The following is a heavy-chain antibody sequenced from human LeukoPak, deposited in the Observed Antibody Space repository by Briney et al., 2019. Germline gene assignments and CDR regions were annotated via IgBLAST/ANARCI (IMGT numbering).Heavy chain of an antibody. CDR3: ARDWIDRSLDY. Sequence: QAGGSQRLFCAASGFTFSDFGIHWVRQAPGKGLEWVAVMSPHANYVYYADSVQGRFTISRDDSKDMVYLQMNSLRDEDTAVYFCARDWIDRSLDYWGQGTLVTVSS. J-gene: IGHJ4*02. CDR1: GFTFSDFG. CDR2: MSPHANYV. V-gene: IGHV3-33*01. D-gene: IGHD2-2*03.